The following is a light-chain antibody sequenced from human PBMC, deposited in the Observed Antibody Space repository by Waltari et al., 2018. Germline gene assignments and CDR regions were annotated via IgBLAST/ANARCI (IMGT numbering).Light chain of an antibody. Sequence: EIVLTQSPATLSLSPGDRATLSCRASQSVRSYLAWYQQKPGQAPRLLIYDASNRATGIPARFSGSGSGTDFTLTISSLEPEDFAVYYCQQRSNWPTFGQGTKLEIK. CDR1: QSVRSY. CDR2: DAS. CDR3: QQRSNWPT. V-gene: IGKV3-11*01. J-gene: IGKJ2*01.